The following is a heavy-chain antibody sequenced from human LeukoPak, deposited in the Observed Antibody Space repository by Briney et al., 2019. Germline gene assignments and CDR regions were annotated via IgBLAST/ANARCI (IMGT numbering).Heavy chain of an antibody. CDR3: AKDRGGDNYYMDV. D-gene: IGHD2-21*02. J-gene: IGHJ6*03. V-gene: IGHV3-30*18. Sequence: PGGSLRLSCAASGFTFSSYGMHWVRQAPGKGLEWVAVISYDGSNKYYADSVKGRFTISRDNSKNTLYLQMNSLRAEDTAVYYCAKDRGGDNYYMDVWGKGTTVTVSS. CDR2: ISYDGSNK. CDR1: GFTFSSYG.